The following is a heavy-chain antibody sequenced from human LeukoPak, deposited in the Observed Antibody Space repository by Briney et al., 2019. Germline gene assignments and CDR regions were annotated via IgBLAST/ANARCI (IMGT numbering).Heavy chain of an antibody. V-gene: IGHV4-4*02. CDR2: IHRSGST. D-gene: IGHD3-22*01. J-gene: IGHJ4*02. CDR3: ARKDYYDSNGLDY. CDR1: GGSISSSNW. Sequence: PSETLSLTCAVSGGSISSSNWWSWVRQPPGKGLEWIGEIHRSGSTNYNPSPKSRVTISVDKSKNHFSLKLSSVTAADTAVYYCARKDYYDSNGLDYWGQGTLVTVSS.